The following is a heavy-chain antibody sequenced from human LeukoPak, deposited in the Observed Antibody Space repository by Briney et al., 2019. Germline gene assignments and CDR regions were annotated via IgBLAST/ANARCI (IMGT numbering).Heavy chain of an antibody. CDR1: GASITDYY. D-gene: IGHD6-19*01. CDR2: VYDSVST. CDR3: SRSEQWSRRSNGFDP. Sequence: SETLSLTCIVSGASITDYYWSWVRQPPGKGLEWIGSVYDSVSTNYSASLKSRVTISVDTSKMQFSLMLSTMTAADTAVYYCSRSEQWSRRSNGFDPWGQGTLVTVSS. V-gene: IGHV4-59*12. J-gene: IGHJ5*02.